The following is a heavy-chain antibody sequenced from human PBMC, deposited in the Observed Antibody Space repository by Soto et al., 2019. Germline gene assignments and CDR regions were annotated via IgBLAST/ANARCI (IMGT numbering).Heavy chain of an antibody. J-gene: IGHJ6*02. D-gene: IGHD7-27*01. V-gene: IGHV3-49*03. CDR1: GFPFGDYA. Sequence: GGSLRLSCTASGFPFGDYALSWFRQAPGKGLEWVGFIRSKAYGGTTEYAASVKGRFTIPRDDFKSIVYLQMNSLKTEDTAVYYCTREANWGSRPDQLYYYYYGMDVWGQGTTVTVSS. CDR2: IRSKAYGGTT. CDR3: TREANWGSRPDQLYYYYYGMDV.